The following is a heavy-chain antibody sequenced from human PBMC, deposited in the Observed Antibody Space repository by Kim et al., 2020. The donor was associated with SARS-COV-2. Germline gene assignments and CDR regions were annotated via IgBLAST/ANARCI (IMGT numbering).Heavy chain of an antibody. CDR3: ANGPMRSQRGWFDP. J-gene: IGHJ5*02. V-gene: IGHV3-23*01. D-gene: IGHD3-16*01. Sequence: ADSVKGRFTISRDNSKNTLYLQMNSLRAEDTAVYYCANGPMRSQRGWFDPWGQGTLVTVSS.